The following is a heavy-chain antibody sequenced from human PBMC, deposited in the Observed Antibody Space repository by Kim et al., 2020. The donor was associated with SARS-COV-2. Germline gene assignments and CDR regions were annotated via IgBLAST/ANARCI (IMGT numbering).Heavy chain of an antibody. J-gene: IGHJ4*02. Sequence: SETLSLTCTVSGGSISSGGYYWSWIRQHPGKGLEWIGYIYYSGSTYYNPSLKSRVTISVDTSKNQFSLKLSSVTAADTAVYYCARCMVRGVSLERWGQGTLVTVSS. CDR3: ARCMVRGVSLER. CDR1: GGSISSGGYY. D-gene: IGHD3-10*01. CDR2: IYYSGST. V-gene: IGHV4-31*03.